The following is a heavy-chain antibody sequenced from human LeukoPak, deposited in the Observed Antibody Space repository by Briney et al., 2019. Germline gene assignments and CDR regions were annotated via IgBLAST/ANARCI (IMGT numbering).Heavy chain of an antibody. V-gene: IGHV1-24*01. CDR3: ATGSIVGDYTDLDY. CDR2: FDPEDGET. Sequence: ASVKVSCKVSGYTLTELSMRWVRQAPGKGLEWMGGFDPEDGETIYAQKFQGRVTMTEDTSTDTAYMELSSLRSEDTAVYYCATGSIVGDYTDLDYWGQGTLVTVSS. CDR1: GYTLTELS. D-gene: IGHD1-26*01. J-gene: IGHJ4*02.